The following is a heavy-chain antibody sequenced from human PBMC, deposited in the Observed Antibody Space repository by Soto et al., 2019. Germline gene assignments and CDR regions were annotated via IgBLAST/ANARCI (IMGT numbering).Heavy chain of an antibody. Sequence: GGYLRLSCATSGFIFSSYWMHWVRQVPGKGLVWVARINSDGSSTSYADSVKGRFTISRDNAKNTLYLQMNSLRAEDTAVYYCARWGAAADWGQGTLVTVSS. CDR2: INSDGSST. CDR1: GFIFSSYW. V-gene: IGHV3-74*01. D-gene: IGHD3-16*01. J-gene: IGHJ4*02. CDR3: ARWGAAAD.